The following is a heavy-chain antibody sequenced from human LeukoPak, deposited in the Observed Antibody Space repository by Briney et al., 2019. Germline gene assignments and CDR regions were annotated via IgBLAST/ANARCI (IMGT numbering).Heavy chain of an antibody. V-gene: IGHV3-74*01. CDR1: GFPLSSYW. CDR2: MSSDESTT. Sequence: GSLRLSCAASGFPLSSYWMHWARQTPGKGLVWVSRMSSDESTTNYADSVRGRFTISRDNAKNALYLQMNNLRAEDTAIYFCARGRGPYGWFDPWGQGTLVTVSS. J-gene: IGHJ5*02. D-gene: IGHD3-10*01. CDR3: ARGRGPYGWFDP.